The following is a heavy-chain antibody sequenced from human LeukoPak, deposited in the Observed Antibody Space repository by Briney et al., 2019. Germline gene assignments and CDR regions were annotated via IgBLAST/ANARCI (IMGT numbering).Heavy chain of an antibody. J-gene: IGHJ4*02. Sequence: GGSLRLSCAASGFTFGSYEMNWVRQAPGKGLEWVGRIKSKTDGGTTDYAAPVKGRFTISRDDSKNTLYLQMNSLKTEDTAVYYCTTDPSYGGNPTGDYWGQGTLVTVSS. CDR2: IKSKTDGGTT. CDR3: TTDPSYGGNPTGDY. CDR1: GFTFGSYE. D-gene: IGHD4-23*01. V-gene: IGHV3-15*01.